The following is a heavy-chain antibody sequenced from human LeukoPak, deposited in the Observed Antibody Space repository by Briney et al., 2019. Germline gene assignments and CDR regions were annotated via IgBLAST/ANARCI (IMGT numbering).Heavy chain of an antibody. V-gene: IGHV4-59*01. Sequence: SETLSLTCTVSGASITSNYWSWIRQSPGKGLEWIAYIYYSGEINYNPSLRSRVTISLDTSKNQVSLKLTYVTAADTAVYYCARGRFGNYYYYYYGMDVWGQGTTVTVSS. D-gene: IGHD3-10*01. CDR2: IYYSGEI. J-gene: IGHJ6*02. CDR3: ARGRFGNYYYYYYGMDV. CDR1: GASITSNY.